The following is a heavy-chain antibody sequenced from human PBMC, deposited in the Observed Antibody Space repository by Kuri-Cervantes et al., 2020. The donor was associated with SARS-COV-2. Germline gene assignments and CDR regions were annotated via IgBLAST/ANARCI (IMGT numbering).Heavy chain of an antibody. Sequence: GGSLRLSCSASGFTFDDNAMSWVRQAPGKGLEWVGRIKSKTDGGTTDYAAPVKGRFTISRDDSKNTLYLQMNSLKTEDTAVYYCTTDMANSIFGVVTDLDYWGQGTLVTVSS. CDR1: GFTFDDNA. CDR2: IKSKTDGGTT. D-gene: IGHD3-3*01. CDR3: TTDMANSIFGVVTDLDY. V-gene: IGHV3-15*01. J-gene: IGHJ4*02.